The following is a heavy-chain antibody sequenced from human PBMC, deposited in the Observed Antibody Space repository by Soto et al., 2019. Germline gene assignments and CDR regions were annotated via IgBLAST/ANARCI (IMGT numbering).Heavy chain of an antibody. CDR3: TLGSWSAETFDI. CDR2: ILPIVEIT. D-gene: IGHD6-13*01. Sequence: QVQLVQSGAEVKTPGSSVKVSCKASGGTFSTYTIIWVRQAPGQGLEWMGRILPIVEITNSAQRFQGRVTITADKSTSTAYLELSSLRSDDTAVYYCTLGSWSAETFDIWGRGTMVTVSS. J-gene: IGHJ3*02. CDR1: GGTFSTYT. V-gene: IGHV1-69*02.